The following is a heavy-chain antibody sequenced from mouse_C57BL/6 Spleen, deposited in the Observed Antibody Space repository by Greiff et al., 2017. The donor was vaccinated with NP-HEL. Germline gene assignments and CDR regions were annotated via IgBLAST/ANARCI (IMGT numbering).Heavy chain of an antibody. J-gene: IGHJ2*01. CDR3: TTDGSNPGCDY. CDR1: GFNIKDDY. D-gene: IGHD2-3*01. V-gene: IGHV14-4*01. CDR2: IDPENGDT. Sequence: VQLQQSGAELVRPGASVKLSCTASGFNIKDDYMHWVKQRPEQGLEWIGWIDPENGDTEYASKFQGKATIPADTSSNTAYLQLSSLTSEDTAVYYCTTDGSNPGCDYWGQGTTLTVSS.